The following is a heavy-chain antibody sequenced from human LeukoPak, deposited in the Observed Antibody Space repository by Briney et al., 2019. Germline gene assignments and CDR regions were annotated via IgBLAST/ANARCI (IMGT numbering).Heavy chain of an antibody. CDR1: GFTFSSYW. V-gene: IGHV3-74*01. Sequence: GGSLRPSCAVSGFTFSSYWMHWVRQAPGKGLVWVSRINSDGSSTSYADSVKGRFTISRDNAKNTLYLQMNSLRAKDTAVYYCARDRHPRGYSYGPGGYYGMDVWGQGTTVTVSS. CDR3: ARDRHPRGYSYGPGGYYGMDV. D-gene: IGHD5-18*01. CDR2: INSDGSST. J-gene: IGHJ6*02.